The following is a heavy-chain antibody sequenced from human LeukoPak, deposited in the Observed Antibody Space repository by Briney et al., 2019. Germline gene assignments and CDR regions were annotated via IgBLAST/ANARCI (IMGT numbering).Heavy chain of an antibody. CDR1: GFTFGDYA. Sequence: PGGSLRLSCTASGFTFGDYAMSWFRQAPGKGLEWVGFIRSKAYGGTTEYAASVKGRFTISRDDSKSIAYLQMNSLKTEDTAVYYCTPAPGTTVVTADYWGQGTLVTVSS. J-gene: IGHJ4*02. V-gene: IGHV3-49*03. CDR3: TPAPGTTVVTADY. CDR2: IRSKAYGGTT. D-gene: IGHD4-23*01.